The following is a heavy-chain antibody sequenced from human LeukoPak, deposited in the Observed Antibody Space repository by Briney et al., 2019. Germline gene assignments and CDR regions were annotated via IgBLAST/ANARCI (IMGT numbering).Heavy chain of an antibody. CDR3: VRDLGGRSGH. CDR2: IASDGSST. Sequence: GGSLRLSCAASGFTFSSYWMNWVRQAPGKGLVWVSRIASDGSSTTYADSVKGRFSISRDNAKNTLYMEMNSLRAEDTAVYYCVRDLGGRSGHWGQGTLVTVSS. V-gene: IGHV3-74*01. CDR1: GFTFSSYW. J-gene: IGHJ4*02. D-gene: IGHD1-26*01.